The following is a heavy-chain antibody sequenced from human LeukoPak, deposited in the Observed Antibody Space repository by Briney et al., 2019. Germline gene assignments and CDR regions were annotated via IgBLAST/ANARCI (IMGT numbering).Heavy chain of an antibody. D-gene: IGHD3-16*01. CDR2: INPNNGDT. Sequence: ASVKVSCKASGYTFTSYDINWVRQAPGQGLEWMGWINPNNGDTTSIQKFQGRVSMTRDTSIRTAYMELSSLRSDDTAVYYCAAGGLMGDFWGQGTLVTVSS. CDR3: AAGGLMGDF. CDR1: GYTFTSYD. V-gene: IGHV1-2*02. J-gene: IGHJ4*02.